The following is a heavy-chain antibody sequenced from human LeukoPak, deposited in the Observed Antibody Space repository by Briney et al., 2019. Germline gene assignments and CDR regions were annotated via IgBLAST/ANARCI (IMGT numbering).Heavy chain of an antibody. CDR1: GFTFNNYA. CDR3: AKGRSAFLLHIGAFDI. V-gene: IGHV3-23*01. D-gene: IGHD3-3*01. J-gene: IGHJ3*02. Sequence: TGGSLRLSCAASGFTFNNYAMSWVRQAPGKGLEWVSSISSSGGGTYYAGSVKGRFTISRDNSKNTLYLQMNSLRAEDTAVYYCAKGRSAFLLHIGAFDIWGQGTMVTVSS. CDR2: ISSSGGGT.